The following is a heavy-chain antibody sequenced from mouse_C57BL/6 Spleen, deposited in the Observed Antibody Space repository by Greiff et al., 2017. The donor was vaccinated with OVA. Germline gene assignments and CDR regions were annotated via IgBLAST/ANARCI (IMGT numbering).Heavy chain of an antibody. CDR2: IDPEDGET. J-gene: IGHJ1*03. Sequence: VQLKQSGAELVKPGASVKLSCTASGFNIKDYYMHWVKQRTEQGLEWIGRIDPEDGETKYAPKFQGKATITADTSSNTAYLQLSSLTSEDTAVYYCARDLLLHFDVWGTGTTVTVSS. V-gene: IGHV14-2*01. CDR3: ARDLLLHFDV. D-gene: IGHD1-1*01. CDR1: GFNIKDYY.